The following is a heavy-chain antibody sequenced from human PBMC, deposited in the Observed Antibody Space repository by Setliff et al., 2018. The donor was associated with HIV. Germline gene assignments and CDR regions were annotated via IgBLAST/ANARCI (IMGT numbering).Heavy chain of an antibody. V-gene: IGHV1-2*02. CDR1: GYTFTGYY. CDR2: INPNSAGT. Sequence: ASVKVSCKASGYTFTGYYMHWVRQAPGQGLEWMGWINPNSAGTNYAQKFQGRVTMTRDTSISTAYMELSRLRSEDTAVYYCAREGAVADAFDIWGQGTMVTVSS. J-gene: IGHJ3*02. CDR3: AREGAVADAFDI. D-gene: IGHD6-19*01.